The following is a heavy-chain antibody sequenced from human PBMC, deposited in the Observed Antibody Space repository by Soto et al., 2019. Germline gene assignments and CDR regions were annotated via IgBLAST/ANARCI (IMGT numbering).Heavy chain of an antibody. CDR1: GGSISSYY. CDR2: FYYSGST. J-gene: IGHJ4*02. CDR3: VRVGYCGGDCSFPDY. Sequence: QVQLQESGPGLVKPSETLSLTCTVSGGSISSYYWSWIRQPPGKGLEWIGYFYYSGSTNYNPSLKSRVTISVDTSKNQSSLKLSSVTAADTAVYYCVRVGYCGGDCSFPDYWGQGTLVTVSS. D-gene: IGHD2-21*02. V-gene: IGHV4-59*01.